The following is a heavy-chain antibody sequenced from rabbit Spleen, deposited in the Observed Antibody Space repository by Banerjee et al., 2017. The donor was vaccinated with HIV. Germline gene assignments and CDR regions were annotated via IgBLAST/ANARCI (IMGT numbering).Heavy chain of an antibody. CDR2: IDTSDGDT. V-gene: IGHV1S45*01. J-gene: IGHJ6*01. D-gene: IGHD1-1*01. CDR3: ARDTSSSFSSYGMDL. Sequence: QEQLVESGGGLVKPEGSLTLTCTASGVSFSGSSYMCWVRQAPGKGLEWIACIDTSDGDTDYANWPKGRFTISKTSSTTVTLQMTSLTAADTATYFCARDTSSSFSSYGMDLWGPGTLVTVS. CDR1: GVSFSGSSY.